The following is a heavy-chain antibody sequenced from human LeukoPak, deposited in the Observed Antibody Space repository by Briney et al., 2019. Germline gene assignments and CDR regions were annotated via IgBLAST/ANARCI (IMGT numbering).Heavy chain of an antibody. CDR2: INPNSGDT. D-gene: IGHD3-10*01. J-gene: IGHJ5*02. CDR3: ASQLYGSGSYP. Sequence: ASVKVSCKASGYTFTGYYMHWVRPAPGQGLGWMGWINPNSGDTNYAQKCQGRVTMTRDTSISTAYMELSRLRSDDTAVYYCASQLYGSGSYPWGQGTLVTVSS. V-gene: IGHV1-2*02. CDR1: GYTFTGYY.